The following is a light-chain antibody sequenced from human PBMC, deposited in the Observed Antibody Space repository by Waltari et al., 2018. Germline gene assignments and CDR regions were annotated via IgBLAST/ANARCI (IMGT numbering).Light chain of an antibody. Sequence: QSALTTPASVSGSPGQSITLPCTGTSGDVGIYDLLSSYQYHPDKAPKLMIYEGTKRPSGVSNRFSGSSSGNTASLTISGLQAEDEGDYYCCSYVGSTDPHWVFGGGTKLTVL. CDR2: EGT. V-gene: IGLV2-23*01. J-gene: IGLJ3*02. CDR3: CSYVGSTDPHWV. CDR1: SGDVGIYDL.